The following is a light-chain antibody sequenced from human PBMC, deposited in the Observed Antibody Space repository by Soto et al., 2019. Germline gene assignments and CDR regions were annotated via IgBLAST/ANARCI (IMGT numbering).Light chain of an antibody. Sequence: QSVLTQPPSASGTPGQRVTISCSGSSSNIGSNYVYWYQQLPGTAPKLLIYRNNQRPSGVPDRFSGSKSGTSASLAISGLRSEDEAYYNCAAWDDSLRGRYVLGTGTKVTVL. J-gene: IGLJ1*01. CDR3: AAWDDSLRGRYV. CDR2: RNN. CDR1: SSNIGSNY. V-gene: IGLV1-47*01.